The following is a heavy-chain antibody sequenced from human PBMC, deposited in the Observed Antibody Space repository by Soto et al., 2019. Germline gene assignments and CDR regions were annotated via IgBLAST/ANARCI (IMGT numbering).Heavy chain of an antibody. CDR3: ARDGGPVGPLTMVRNPLDY. CDR2: ISSSSSYI. V-gene: IGHV3-21*01. J-gene: IGHJ4*02. CDR1: GFTFSSYS. D-gene: IGHD3-10*01. Sequence: GGSLRLSCAASGFTFSSYSMNWVRQAPGKGLEWVSSISSSSSYIYYADSVKGRFTISRDNAKNSLYLQMNSLRAEDTAVYYCARDGGPVGPLTMVRNPLDYWGQGTLVTVSS.